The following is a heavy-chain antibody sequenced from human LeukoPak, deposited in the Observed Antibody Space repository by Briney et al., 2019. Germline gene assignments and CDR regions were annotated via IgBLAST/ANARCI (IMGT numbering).Heavy chain of an antibody. V-gene: IGHV4-59*01. CDR2: IYYSGST. Sequence: SETLSLTCTVSGGSISSYYWSWIRQPPGKGLGWIGYIYYSGSTNYNPSLKSRVTISVDTSKNQFSLKLSSVTAADTAVYYCARGTHLGSDTRWGQGTLVTVSS. D-gene: IGHD1-26*01. CDR1: GGSISSYY. CDR3: ARGTHLGSDTR. J-gene: IGHJ4*02.